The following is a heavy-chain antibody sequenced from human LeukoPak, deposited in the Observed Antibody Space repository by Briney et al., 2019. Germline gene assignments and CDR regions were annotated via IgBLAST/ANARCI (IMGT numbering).Heavy chain of an antibody. Sequence: GGSLRLSCSASMFSFNDYPIHCVPQAPGKALVCVAVLSFYGKKTYLADSVGGRFIISRDKSNDTLYLQMNSLRTEDTAIYYCARDKVLGRPGQRVFYYYGMDVWGEGTTVIVTA. CDR1: MFSFNDYP. V-gene: IGHV3-30*04. CDR2: LSFYGKKT. D-gene: IGHD1-1*01. J-gene: IGHJ6*04. CDR3: ARDKVLGRPGQRVFYYYGMDV.